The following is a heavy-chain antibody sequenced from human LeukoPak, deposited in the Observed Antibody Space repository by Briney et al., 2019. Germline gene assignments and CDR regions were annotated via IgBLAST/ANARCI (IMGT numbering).Heavy chain of an antibody. J-gene: IGHJ4*02. CDR3: AKETSDY. Sequence: GGSLRLSCAASGFAFSSCWMHWVRQAPGKGLVWVSRISSDGSITTYADSVKGRFTISRDNANNTLYLQMNSLRAEDTAVYYCAKETSDYWGQGTLVTVSS. CDR1: GFAFSSCW. V-gene: IGHV3-74*01. CDR2: ISSDGSIT.